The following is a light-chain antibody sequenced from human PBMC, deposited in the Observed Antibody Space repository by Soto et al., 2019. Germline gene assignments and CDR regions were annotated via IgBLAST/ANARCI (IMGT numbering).Light chain of an antibody. Sequence: ETVLTQSPDTLSLSPGERATLSCTASQSVSSSYLAWYQQKPGQAPRLLIYGASSRATGSPDRFSGSGSGTDFTLTISRLEPEDFAVYYCQQYGNSLFTFGPGTKVDIK. CDR1: QSVSSSY. CDR3: QQYGNSLFT. V-gene: IGKV3-20*01. J-gene: IGKJ3*01. CDR2: GAS.